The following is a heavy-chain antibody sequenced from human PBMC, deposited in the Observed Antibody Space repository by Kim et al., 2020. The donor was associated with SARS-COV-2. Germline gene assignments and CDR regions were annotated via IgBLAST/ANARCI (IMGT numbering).Heavy chain of an antibody. V-gene: IGHV4-31*03. CDR1: GGSISSGGYY. Sequence: SETLSLTCTVSGGSISSGGYYWSWIRQHPGKGLEWIGYIYYSGSTYYNPSLKSRVTISVDTSKNQFYLKLSSVTAADTAVYYCAALADDAFDIWGQGTMVTVPS. D-gene: IGHD6-19*01. CDR3: AALADDAFDI. J-gene: IGHJ3*02. CDR2: IYYSGST.